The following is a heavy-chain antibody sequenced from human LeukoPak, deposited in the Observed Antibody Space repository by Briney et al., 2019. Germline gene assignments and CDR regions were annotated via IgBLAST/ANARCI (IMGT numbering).Heavy chain of an antibody. D-gene: IGHD4/OR15-4a*01. V-gene: IGHV3-11*04. J-gene: IGHJ6*03. CDR3: ARGRGAEPLTIYYYYYYMDV. CDR2: ISSSGSTI. Sequence: GSLRLSCAAPEFSVGSNYMTWVRQAPGKGLEWVSYISSSGSTIYYADSVKGRFTISRDNAKNSLYLQMNSLRAEDTAVYYCARGRGAEPLTIYYYYYYMDVWGKGTTVTVSS. CDR1: EFSVGSNY.